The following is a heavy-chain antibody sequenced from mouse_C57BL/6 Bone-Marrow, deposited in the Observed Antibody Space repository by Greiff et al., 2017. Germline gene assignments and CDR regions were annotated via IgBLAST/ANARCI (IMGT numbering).Heavy chain of an antibody. Sequence: QVQLQQSGAELARPGASVKMSCKASGYTFTSYTMHWVKQRPGQGLEWIGYINPSSGYTKYNQKFKDKATLTADKSSSPAYMQLSSLTSEDSAVYYSARSLLIYYDYGVFDDWGTGTTLTVSS. V-gene: IGHV1-4*01. CDR3: ARSLLIYYDYGVFDD. CDR2: INPSSGYT. CDR1: GYTFTSYT. D-gene: IGHD2-4*01. J-gene: IGHJ2*01.